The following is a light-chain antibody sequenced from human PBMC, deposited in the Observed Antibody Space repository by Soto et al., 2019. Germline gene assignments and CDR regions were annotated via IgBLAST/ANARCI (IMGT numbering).Light chain of an antibody. CDR2: DVS. CDR1: SSDVGGYNY. V-gene: IGLV2-14*01. Sequence: SLLTQPASVSGSPGQWITISCTGTSSDVGGYNYVSWYQQHPGKAPKLIIYDVSNRPSGVSNRFSGSKSGNTASLTISGLQAEDEADYYCSSYTSSTPRVFGTGTKVTVL. J-gene: IGLJ1*01. CDR3: SSYTSSTPRV.